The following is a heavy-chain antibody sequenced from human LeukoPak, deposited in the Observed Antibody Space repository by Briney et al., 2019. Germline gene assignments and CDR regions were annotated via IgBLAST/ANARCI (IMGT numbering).Heavy chain of an antibody. Sequence: VGSLRLSCTTSGFTFSTYWMSWVRQAPGKGLEWVANIKQDGSEKYYVDSVKGRFTISRDNAKNSLYLQMNTLRAEDTAVYYCARDKQYSGYEIFFHYWGQGTLVTVSS. CDR1: GFTFSTYW. CDR2: IKQDGSEK. J-gene: IGHJ4*02. D-gene: IGHD5-12*01. V-gene: IGHV3-7*01. CDR3: ARDKQYSGYEIFFHY.